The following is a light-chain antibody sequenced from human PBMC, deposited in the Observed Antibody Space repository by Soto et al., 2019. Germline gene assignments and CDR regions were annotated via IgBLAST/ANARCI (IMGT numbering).Light chain of an antibody. CDR1: QRVSGSY. J-gene: IGKJ3*01. CDR2: GAF. CDR3: QYYSSSLFT. Sequence: EIVLTQSPGTLSLSPGERATLSCRASQRVSGSYLAWYQQKPGQAPRLLMYGAFSRATGVPARFSGSGSGTDFSLTISRLEPEDFAVYYCQYYSSSLFTFGPGTKVDI. V-gene: IGKV3-20*01.